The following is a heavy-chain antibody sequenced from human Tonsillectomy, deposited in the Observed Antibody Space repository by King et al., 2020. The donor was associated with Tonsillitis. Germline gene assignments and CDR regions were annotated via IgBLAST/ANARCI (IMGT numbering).Heavy chain of an antibody. J-gene: IGHJ5*02. CDR2: IIPIFGTA. V-gene: IGHV1-69*12. CDR3: ARAQWGYYSGGSCPKWFDP. CDR1: GGTFNSYA. D-gene: IGHD2-15*01. Sequence: QLVQSGAEVKKPGSSVKVSCKASGGTFNSYAISWVRQAPGQGLEWMGGIIPIFGTANYAQKFQGRVTITADESTSTAYMELSSLRSEDTAVYYCARAQWGYYSGGSCPKWFDPWGQGTLVTVSS.